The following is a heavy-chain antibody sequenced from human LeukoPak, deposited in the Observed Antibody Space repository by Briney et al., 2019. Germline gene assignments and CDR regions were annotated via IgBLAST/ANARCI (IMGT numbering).Heavy chain of an antibody. CDR1: GFSFGDYA. J-gene: IGHJ3*01. D-gene: IGHD4-23*01. CDR3: SRDWYLLEG. V-gene: IGHV3-49*03. CDR2: IRNKAYSGTT. Sequence: GGSLRLSCTASGFSFGDYAMSWFRQAPGEGLEWVGFIRNKAYSGTTEYAASVKGRFIISRDDSKSIAYLQMNSLRTEDTAVYYCSRDWYLLEGWGQGTMVTVSS.